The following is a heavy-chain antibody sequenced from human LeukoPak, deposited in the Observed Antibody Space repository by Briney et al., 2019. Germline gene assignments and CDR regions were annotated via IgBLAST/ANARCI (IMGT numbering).Heavy chain of an antibody. V-gene: IGHV4-34*01. Sequence: SETLSLTCAVYGGSFNGYYWSWIRQPPGKGLEWIGEINHSGSTNYNPSLKSRVTISVDTSKNQFSLKLSSVTAADTAVYYCARASPLDYWGQGTLVTVSS. J-gene: IGHJ4*02. CDR2: INHSGST. CDR3: ARASPLDY. CDR1: GGSFNGYY.